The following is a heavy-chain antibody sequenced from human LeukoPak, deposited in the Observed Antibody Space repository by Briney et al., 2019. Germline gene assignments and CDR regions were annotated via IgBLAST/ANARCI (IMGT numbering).Heavy chain of an antibody. CDR1: GFTFTSYG. J-gene: IGHJ6*03. Sequence: GGSLTLSCAASGFTFTSYGMHWVRQAPGKGLEWVAFIRYDGSNKYYADSVKGRFTISRDNSKNTLYLQMNSLRAEDTAVYYCARDLDKVERRCYMDVWGKGTTVTVSS. D-gene: IGHD1-1*01. CDR3: ARDLDKVERRCYMDV. CDR2: IRYDGSNK. V-gene: IGHV3-30*02.